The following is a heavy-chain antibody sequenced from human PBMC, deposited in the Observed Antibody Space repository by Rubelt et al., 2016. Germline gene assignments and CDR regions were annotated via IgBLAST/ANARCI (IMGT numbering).Heavy chain of an antibody. CDR3: ARDRSNTSGFHAYFDY. CDR1: GYSFKRYA. D-gene: IGHD3-22*01. J-gene: IGHJ4*02. V-gene: IGHV1-18*01. CDR2: ISTYNGDT. Sequence: QVQLVQSGAEVKEPGASIKVSCKTSGYSFKRYAISWVRQAPGQGLEWMGWISTYNGDTRYAQNFQGRVTMTTDTSTSTAYIELVSLRSEDTAVYSCARDRSNTSGFHAYFDYWGQGTLVTVSS.